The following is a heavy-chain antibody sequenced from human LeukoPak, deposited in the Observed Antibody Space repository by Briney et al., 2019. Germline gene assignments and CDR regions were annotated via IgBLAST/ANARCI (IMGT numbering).Heavy chain of an antibody. Sequence: SETLSLTCTVSGGSISNYYWTWIRKPPGKGLEWIAYIYYSGSTNYNPSLKSRVTISVDTSKNQFSLKLSSVTAADTAVYYCARVADRGVIGYFDIWGRGTLVTVSS. J-gene: IGHJ2*01. CDR3: ARVADRGVIGYFDI. CDR2: IYYSGST. D-gene: IGHD3-10*01. V-gene: IGHV4-59*01. CDR1: GGSISNYY.